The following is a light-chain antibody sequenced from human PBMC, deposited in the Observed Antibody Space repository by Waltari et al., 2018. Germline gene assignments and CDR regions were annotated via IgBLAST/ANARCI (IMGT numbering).Light chain of an antibody. CDR3: QQYANTPRT. CDR1: QSVLYSPNNKNY. CDR2: WAS. V-gene: IGKV4-1*01. Sequence: DIVMTQSPDSLAVSLGARATVTCKSSQSVLYSPNNKNYLAWYQQKPGQPPKLLIYWASTRESGVPDRFSGSGSGTDFTLTISSLQAEDVAVYYCQQYANTPRTFGQGTTVEIK. J-gene: IGKJ1*01.